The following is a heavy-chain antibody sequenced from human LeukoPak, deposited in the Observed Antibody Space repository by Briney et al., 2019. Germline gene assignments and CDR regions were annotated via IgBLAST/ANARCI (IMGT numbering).Heavy chain of an antibody. V-gene: IGHV3-21*01. CDR3: ASNYYDSSGYFH. D-gene: IGHD3-22*01. Sequence: GGSLRLSCAASGFTFSSYSMNWVRQAPGKGLEWVSSISSSSSYIYYAHSVKGRFTISRDNAKNSLYLQMNSLRAEDTAVYYCASNYYDSSGYFHWGQGTLVTVSS. CDR1: GFTFSSYS. CDR2: ISSSSSYI. J-gene: IGHJ4*02.